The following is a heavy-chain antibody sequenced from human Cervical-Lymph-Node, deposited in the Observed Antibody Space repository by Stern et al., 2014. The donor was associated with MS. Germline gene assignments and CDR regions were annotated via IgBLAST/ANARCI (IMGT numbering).Heavy chain of an antibody. CDR1: GYTSTSYA. Sequence: QVQLLQPGAEVKKPGASVKVSCRASGYTSTSYALHWVRQAPGQRLEWLGWINTGNANTKYSQMFQGRVTIIRDTSASTVYMELSGLRSEDTAMYYCARSQQGRLGWYLDYWGQGTLVTVSS. CDR3: ARSQQGRLGWYLDY. V-gene: IGHV1-3*04. J-gene: IGHJ4*02. D-gene: IGHD6-13*01. CDR2: INTGNANT.